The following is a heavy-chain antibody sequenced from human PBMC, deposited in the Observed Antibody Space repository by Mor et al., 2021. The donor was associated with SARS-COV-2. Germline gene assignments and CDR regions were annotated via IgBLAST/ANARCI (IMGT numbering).Heavy chain of an antibody. Sequence: GLEWVSYISTSGSETYYADSVKGRLIISRDNAKNSLYLQMNSLRAEDTAVYYCARDLYYYANYFDPWGQGTLV. CDR3: ARDLYYYANYFDP. CDR2: ISTSGSET. J-gene: IGHJ5*02. V-gene: IGHV3-11*01. D-gene: IGHD3-10*01.